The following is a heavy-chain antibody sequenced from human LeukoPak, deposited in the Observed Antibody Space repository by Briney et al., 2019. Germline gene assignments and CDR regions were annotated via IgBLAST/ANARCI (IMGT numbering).Heavy chain of an antibody. Sequence: ASVNVSCKASGCTFTGYYMHWVRQAPGQGREWMGWINPNSGGTNYAQKFQGRVTMTRDKSISTPYMEMSRLRSDDTAVYYCARDDKLRAAAGDFWGQGTLVIVSS. D-gene: IGHD6-13*01. J-gene: IGHJ4*02. CDR2: INPNSGGT. CDR1: GCTFTGYY. CDR3: ARDDKLRAAAGDF. V-gene: IGHV1-2*02.